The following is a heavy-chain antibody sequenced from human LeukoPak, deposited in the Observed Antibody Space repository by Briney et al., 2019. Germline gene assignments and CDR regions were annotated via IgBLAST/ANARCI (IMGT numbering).Heavy chain of an antibody. J-gene: IGHJ4*02. Sequence: ASVKVSCKASGYTFTDYYMHWVRQAPGQGFEWVGWINTNGGNTNYAQKFQGRVTMTRDTSISTDHMEVSRLRSDDTAVYYCARANLLYCSSTTCLFDYWGQGTLVTVSS. CDR2: INTNGGNT. CDR1: GYTFTDYY. CDR3: ARANLLYCSSTTCLFDY. V-gene: IGHV1-2*02. D-gene: IGHD2-2*01.